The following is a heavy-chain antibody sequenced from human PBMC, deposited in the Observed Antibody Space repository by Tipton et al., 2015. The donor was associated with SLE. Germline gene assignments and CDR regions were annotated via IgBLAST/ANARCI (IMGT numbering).Heavy chain of an antibody. CDR2: IYHSGNT. J-gene: IGHJ4*02. V-gene: IGHV4-38-2*01. CDR3: SRGPGKYYSDH. Sequence: LRLSCSVYGDSISSGDYWGWIRQTPGKGLEWIGSIYHSGNTYFNPSLKSRVTISVDSLKNQVSLKVPSVTSADTGAYYCSRGPGKYYSDHWGQGILVTVSS. CDR1: GDSISSGDY.